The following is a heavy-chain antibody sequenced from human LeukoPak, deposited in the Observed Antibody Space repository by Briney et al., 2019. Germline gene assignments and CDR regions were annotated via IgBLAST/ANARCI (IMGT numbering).Heavy chain of an antibody. D-gene: IGHD2-8*01. CDR1: GGSISSGGYY. Sequence: SETLSLTCTVSGGSISSGGYYWSWIRQHPGKGLEWIGYIYYSGSTYYNPSLKSRVTISVDTSKNQFSLKLSSVTAADTAVYYCARDSTMLTAFDIWGQGTMVTASS. V-gene: IGHV4-31*03. CDR3: ARDSTMLTAFDI. CDR2: IYYSGST. J-gene: IGHJ3*02.